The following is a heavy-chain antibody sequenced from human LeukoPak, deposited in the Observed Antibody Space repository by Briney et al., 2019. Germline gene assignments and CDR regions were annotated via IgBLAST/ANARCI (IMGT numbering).Heavy chain of an antibody. CDR3: ARGPLSYCGGDCYEPHYYYYYYMDV. Sequence: GASVKVSCKASGYTFITYYIHWVRQAPGQGLEWMGWINPNSGVTNYAQKFQGRVTMTRDTSISTAYMELNRLRSDDTAVYYCARGPLSYCGGDCYEPHYYYYYYMDVWGKGTTVTVSS. V-gene: IGHV1-2*02. CDR2: INPNSGVT. J-gene: IGHJ6*03. D-gene: IGHD2-21*01. CDR1: GYTFITYY.